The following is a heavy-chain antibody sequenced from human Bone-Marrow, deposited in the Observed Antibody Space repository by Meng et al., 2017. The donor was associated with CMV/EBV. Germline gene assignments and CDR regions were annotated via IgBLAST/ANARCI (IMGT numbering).Heavy chain of an antibody. CDR1: GFTFSSYE. J-gene: IGHJ5*02. Sequence: ESLKISCAASGFTFSSYEMNWVRQAPGKGLEWVANIKHDGSALYYVDSVKGRFSISRDNARSSLYLQMTSLRVEDTGVYYCLMGHYTGAWGQGTLVTVSS. CDR3: LMGHYTGA. CDR2: IKHDGSAL. D-gene: IGHD7-27*01. V-gene: IGHV3-7*01.